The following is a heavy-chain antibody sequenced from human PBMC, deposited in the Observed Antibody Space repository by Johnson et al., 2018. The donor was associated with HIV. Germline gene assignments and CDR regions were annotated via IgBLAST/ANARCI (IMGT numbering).Heavy chain of an antibody. V-gene: IGHV3-30-3*01. Sequence: QVLLVESGGGVVQPGRSLRLSCAASGFTFSSYAMHWVRQAPGKGLEWVAVISYDGSNKYYADSVKGRFTISRDNAKNSLYLQMNSLRAEDTAVYYCARWGPYDILTGYDAFDIWGQGTMVTVSS. CDR1: GFTFSSYA. J-gene: IGHJ3*02. D-gene: IGHD3-9*01. CDR2: ISYDGSNK. CDR3: ARWGPYDILTGYDAFDI.